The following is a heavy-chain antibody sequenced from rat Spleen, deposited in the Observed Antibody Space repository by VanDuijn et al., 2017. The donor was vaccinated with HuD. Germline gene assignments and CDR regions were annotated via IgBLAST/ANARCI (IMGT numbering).Heavy chain of an antibody. CDR2: ISYDGSST. J-gene: IGHJ3*01. V-gene: IGHV5-29*01. Sequence: EVQLVESGGGLVQPGRSLKLSCAASGFTFSDFDMAWVRQAPTKGLEWVATISYDGSSTYYRDSVKGRFTISRDNAKSTLYLQMDSLRTEDTATYYCATPTPGIPFAYWGQGTLVTVSS. D-gene: IGHD1-4*01. CDR3: ATPTPGIPFAY. CDR1: GFTFSDFD.